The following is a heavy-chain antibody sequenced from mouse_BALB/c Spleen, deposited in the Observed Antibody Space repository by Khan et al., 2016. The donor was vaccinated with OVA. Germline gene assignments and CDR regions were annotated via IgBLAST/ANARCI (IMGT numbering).Heavy chain of an antibody. D-gene: IGHD1-2*01. CDR3: ARRNYFGYTFAY. J-gene: IGHJ3*01. V-gene: IGHV1-77*01. Sequence: VELVESGAELARPGASVTLSCKASGYTFTDYYINWVKQRPGQGLEWLGEISPGGGDTYYNEKFKGKATLTADQSSSTSYMLLNSLTSEASAVYFCARRNYFGYTFAYWGQGTLVTVSA. CDR2: ISPGGGDT. CDR1: GYTFTDYY.